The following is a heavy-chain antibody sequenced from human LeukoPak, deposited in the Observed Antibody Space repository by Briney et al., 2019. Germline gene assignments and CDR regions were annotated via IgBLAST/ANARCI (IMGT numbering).Heavy chain of an antibody. J-gene: IGHJ3*01. V-gene: IGHV4-4*07. CDR1: VVSMNGYY. CDR2: VDSSGNT. CDR3: ARQFLVGSTFHAFDL. D-gene: IGHD1-26*01. Sequence: SETLSLTCSVSVVSMNGYYWSWLRQCAGNRLEWIGHVDSSGNTNYNPSLESRVTMSVDTSKKQFSLKLTSVTAADMAVYFCARQFLVGSTFHAFDLWGQGTRVTVSS.